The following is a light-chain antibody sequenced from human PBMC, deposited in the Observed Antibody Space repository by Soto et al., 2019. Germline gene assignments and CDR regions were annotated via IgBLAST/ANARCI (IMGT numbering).Light chain of an antibody. V-gene: IGKV1-5*03. J-gene: IGKJ5*01. CDR2: KAS. Sequence: DIQMTQSPSTLSASVGDRVTITCRASQSISSWLAWHQQRPGKAPKLLIYKASTLKSGVPSRFSGSGSGTEFTLTISSLQPEDFATYYCQQYYSYPITFGQGTRLEI. CDR1: QSISSW. CDR3: QQYYSYPIT.